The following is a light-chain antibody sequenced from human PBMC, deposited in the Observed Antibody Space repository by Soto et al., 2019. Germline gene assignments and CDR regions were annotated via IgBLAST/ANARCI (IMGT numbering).Light chain of an antibody. J-gene: IGKJ1*01. CDR3: QQYSAYPST. Sequence: AIPMTQSPSSLSASTGDRVTITCRASQGISNYLVWYKQELGKVPKVLIHPASTLQSGVSSRFSGSGFGTDFTLTITYLQSEDCATYYCQQYSAYPSTFGQGTNVEV. V-gene: IGKV1-8*01. CDR1: QGISNY. CDR2: PAS.